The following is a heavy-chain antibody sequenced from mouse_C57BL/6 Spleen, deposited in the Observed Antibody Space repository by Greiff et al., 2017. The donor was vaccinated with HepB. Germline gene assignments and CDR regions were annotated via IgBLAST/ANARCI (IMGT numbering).Heavy chain of an antibody. J-gene: IGHJ4*01. D-gene: IGHD2-3*01. CDR1: GYTFTSYW. Sequence: QVQLQQPGAELVKPGASVKMSCKASGYTFTSYWITWVKQRTGQGLEWIGVIYPGSGSTNYNEKFKSKATLTVDTSSSTAYMQLSSLTAEESAVYYCARKVGDGYYYAMDYWGQGASVTVAS. CDR3: ARKVGDGYYYAMDY. V-gene: IGHV1-55*01. CDR2: IYPGSGST.